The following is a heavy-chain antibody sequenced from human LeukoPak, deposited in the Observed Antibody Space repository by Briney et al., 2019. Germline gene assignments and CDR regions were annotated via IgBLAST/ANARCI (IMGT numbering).Heavy chain of an antibody. CDR2: IYYSGST. Sequence: SETLSLTCTVSGGSISSYYWSWIRQPPGKGLEWIGYIYYSGSTNYNPSLKSRVTISVDTSKNQFSLKLSSVTAADTAVYYCARLQTGDLDYYFDYWGQGTLVTVSS. V-gene: IGHV4-59*08. J-gene: IGHJ4*02. CDR3: ARLQTGDLDYYFDY. D-gene: IGHD7-27*01. CDR1: GGSISSYY.